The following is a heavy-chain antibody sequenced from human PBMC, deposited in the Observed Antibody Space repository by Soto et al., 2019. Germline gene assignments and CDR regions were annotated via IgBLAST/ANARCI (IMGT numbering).Heavy chain of an antibody. J-gene: IGHJ2*01. CDR2: INPDSGGT. D-gene: IGHD3-3*01. CDR1: GYTFTIYH. Sequence: QVQLVQSGAEVKKPGASVKVSCTASGYTFTIYHLHWVRQAPGQGLEWMGWINPDSGGTKYAQKFQGGVTMTRDTSTRTVYMELSRLRSDDTAVYSCAREIRSGYYRYWSFDLWGRGTLVTVSS. CDR3: AREIRSGYYRYWSFDL. V-gene: IGHV1-2*02.